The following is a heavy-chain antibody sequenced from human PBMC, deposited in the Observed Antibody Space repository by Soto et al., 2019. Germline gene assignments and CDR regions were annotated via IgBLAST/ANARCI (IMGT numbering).Heavy chain of an antibody. CDR3: ASEVEVYYDSSGYQHPS. J-gene: IGHJ4*02. CDR1: GFTVSSNY. Sequence: GGSLRLSCAAFGFTVSSNYSRWVRQAPGKGLEWVSVIYSGGSTYYADSVKGRFTISRDNSKNTLYLQMNSLRAEDTAVYYCASEVEVYYDSSGYQHPSWGQGT. CDR2: IYSGGST. D-gene: IGHD3-22*01. V-gene: IGHV3-53*01.